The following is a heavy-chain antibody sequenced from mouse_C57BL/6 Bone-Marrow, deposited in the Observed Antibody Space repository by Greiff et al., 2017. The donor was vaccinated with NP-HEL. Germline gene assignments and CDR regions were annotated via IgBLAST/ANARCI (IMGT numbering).Heavy chain of an antibody. Sequence: QVQLQQPGAELVKPGASVKLSCKASGYTFTSYWMQWVKQRPGQGLEWIGEIDPSDSYTNYNQKFKGKATLTVDTSSSTAYMQLISLTSEDSAVYYCARESNPFDYWGQGTTLTVSS. J-gene: IGHJ2*01. V-gene: IGHV1-50*01. CDR2: IDPSDSYT. CDR3: ARESNPFDY. CDR1: GYTFTSYW. D-gene: IGHD2-5*01.